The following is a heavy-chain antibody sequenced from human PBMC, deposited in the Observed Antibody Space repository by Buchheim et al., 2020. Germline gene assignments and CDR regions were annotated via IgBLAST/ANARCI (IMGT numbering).Heavy chain of an antibody. CDR1: GITLSDYW. D-gene: IGHD2-2*01. CDR2: IKQDGSDK. J-gene: IGHJ4*02. V-gene: IGHV3-7*01. Sequence: EMQLVESGGGLVQPGGSLRLSCAASGITLSDYWMSWVRQAPGKGLEWVANIKQDGSDKYHADSVKGRFTISRDNARNSLYLQMDSLRAEDTAVYYGARARYGSSTSCYNDYWGQGTL. CDR3: ARARYGSSTSCYNDY.